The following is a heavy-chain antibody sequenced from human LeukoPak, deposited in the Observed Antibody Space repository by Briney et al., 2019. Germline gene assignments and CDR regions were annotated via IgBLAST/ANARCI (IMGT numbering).Heavy chain of an antibody. D-gene: IGHD2-2*01. J-gene: IGHJ4*02. CDR2: INPSGGST. CDR1: GYTFTSYY. Sequence: AASVKVSCKASGYTFTSYYMHWVRQAPGQGLEWMGIINPSGGSTSYAQKFQGRVTMTTDTSTSTAYMELRSLRSDDTAVYYCARDDIVVVPAAQFDYWGQGTLVTVSS. CDR3: ARDDIVVVPAAQFDY. V-gene: IGHV1-46*01.